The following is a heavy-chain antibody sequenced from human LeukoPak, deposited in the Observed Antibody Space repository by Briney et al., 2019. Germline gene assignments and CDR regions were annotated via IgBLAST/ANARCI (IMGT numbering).Heavy chain of an antibody. CDR1: GGSISSSSYY. J-gene: IGHJ4*02. CDR2: IYYSGST. Sequence: PSETLSLTCTVSGGSISSSSYYWGWIRQPPGKGLEWIGSIYYSGSTYYNPSLKSRVTIAVDTSKNQFSLKLSSVTAADTAVYYCARLGSSGWYYFDYWGQGTLVTVSS. V-gene: IGHV4-39*01. D-gene: IGHD6-19*01. CDR3: ARLGSSGWYYFDY.